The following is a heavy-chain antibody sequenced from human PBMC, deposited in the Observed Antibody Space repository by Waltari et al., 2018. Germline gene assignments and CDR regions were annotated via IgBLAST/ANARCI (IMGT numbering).Heavy chain of an antibody. D-gene: IGHD2-21*01. CDR2: IIGSGDRT. J-gene: IGHJ4*02. V-gene: IGHV3-23*01. CDR3: AKRPADCCAECFSFYLDY. Sequence: QMLESGGGLVQPGGSLRPSCAASGFTFSSHAMSWVRQAPGKGLEWVASIIGSGDRTSYADSVKGRFTITIDNSKITLYVQMNSLRAEDTAVYSCAKRPADCCAECFSFYLDYRGQATLVSVSA. CDR1: GFTFSSHA.